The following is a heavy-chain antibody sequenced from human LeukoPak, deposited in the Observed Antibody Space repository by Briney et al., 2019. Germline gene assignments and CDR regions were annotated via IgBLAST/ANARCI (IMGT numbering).Heavy chain of an antibody. CDR1: GFTFDDYA. V-gene: IGHV3-33*08. J-gene: IGHJ6*03. Sequence: GRSLRLSCAASGFTFDDYAMHWVRQAPGKGLEWVAVIWYGGSNKYYADSVKGRFTISRDNSKNTLYLQMNSLRAEDTAVYYCAKGALPAAYMDVWGKGTTVTVSS. CDR2: IWYGGSNK. D-gene: IGHD2-2*01. CDR3: AKGALPAAYMDV.